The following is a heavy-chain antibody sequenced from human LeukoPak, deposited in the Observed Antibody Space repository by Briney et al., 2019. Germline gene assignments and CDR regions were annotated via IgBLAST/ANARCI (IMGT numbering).Heavy chain of an antibody. V-gene: IGHV3-21*01. D-gene: IGHD3-10*01. Sequence: GGSLRLSCAASGFTFSSYSMNWVRQAPGKGLEWVSSISSSSSYIYYADSVKGRFTISRDNAKNSLYLQMNSLRAEDTAVYYCARDGYYYGSGSYPHLRYTATVFDYWGQGTLVTVS. CDR3: ARDGYYYGSGSYPHLRYTATVFDY. CDR1: GFTFSSYS. CDR2: ISSSSSYI. J-gene: IGHJ4*02.